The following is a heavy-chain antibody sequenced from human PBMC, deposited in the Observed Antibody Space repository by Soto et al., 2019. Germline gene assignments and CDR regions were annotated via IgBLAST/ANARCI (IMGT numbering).Heavy chain of an antibody. V-gene: IGHV3-33*01. CDR2: IWYDGSNK. Sequence: PGGSLRLSCAASGFTFSSYGMHWVRQAPGKGLEWVAVIWYDGSNKYYADSVKGRFTISRDNSKNTLYLQMNSLRAEDTAVYYCARDPLSTYYDFWSGYPDYWGQGTLVTVSS. J-gene: IGHJ4*02. CDR1: GFTFSSYG. D-gene: IGHD3-3*01. CDR3: ARDPLSTYYDFWSGYPDY.